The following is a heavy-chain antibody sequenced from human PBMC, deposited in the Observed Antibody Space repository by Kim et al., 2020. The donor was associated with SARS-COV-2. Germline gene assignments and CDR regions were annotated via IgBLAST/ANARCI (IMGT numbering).Heavy chain of an antibody. CDR2: INHSGST. CDR3: ARASRAPRAEYFQH. CDR1: GGSFSGYY. V-gene: IGHV4-34*01. Sequence: SETLSLTCAVYGGSFSGYYWSWIRQPPGKGLEWIGEINHSGSTNYNPSLKSRVTISVDTSKNQFSLKLSSVTAADTAVYYCARASRAPRAEYFQHWGQGTLVTVSS. J-gene: IGHJ1*01.